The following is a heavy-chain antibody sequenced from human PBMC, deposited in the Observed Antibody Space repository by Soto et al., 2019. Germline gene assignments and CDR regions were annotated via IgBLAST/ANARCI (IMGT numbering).Heavy chain of an antibody. CDR2: IYHSGST. Sequence: PSETLSLTCAVSGGPISSSNWWSWVRQPPGKGLEWIGEIYHSGSTNYNPSLKSRVTISVDKSKNQFSLKLSSVTAADTAVYYCASRAVSRGNCYFDYWGQGTLVTVSS. J-gene: IGHJ4*02. CDR3: ASRAVSRGNCYFDY. D-gene: IGHD3-16*01. V-gene: IGHV4-4*02. CDR1: GGPISSSNW.